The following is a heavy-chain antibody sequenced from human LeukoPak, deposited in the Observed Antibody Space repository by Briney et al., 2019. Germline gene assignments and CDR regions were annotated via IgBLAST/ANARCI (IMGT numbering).Heavy chain of an antibody. V-gene: IGHV3-23*01. CDR2: ITGSGGST. CDR3: AKDPSSSYYFYMDV. D-gene: IGHD3-16*02. J-gene: IGHJ6*03. Sequence: GGSLRLSCAASGFIFSSYAMSRVRQAPGKGLEWVSAITGSGGSTYYADSVKGRFTISRDNSKNTLFLQMNSLTAEDTAVYYCAKDPSSSYYFYMDVWGKGTTVTVSS. CDR1: GFIFSSYA.